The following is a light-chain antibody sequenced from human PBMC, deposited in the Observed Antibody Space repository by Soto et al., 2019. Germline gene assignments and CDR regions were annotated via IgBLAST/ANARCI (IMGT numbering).Light chain of an antibody. CDR1: QDITNY. CDR3: QQLNAYPHS. J-gene: IGKJ4*01. Sequence: DIQLTQSPSFLSASVGDRVTITCRASQDITNYLAWYLQKPGKAPKILIYGASTLQSGVPSRFSGSGSGTEFTLTVSSLQPEDFATYYWQQLNAYPHSFGGGATVDIK. CDR2: GAS. V-gene: IGKV1-9*01.